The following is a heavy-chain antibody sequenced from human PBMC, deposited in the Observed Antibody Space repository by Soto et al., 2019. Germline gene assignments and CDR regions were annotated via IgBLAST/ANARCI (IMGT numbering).Heavy chain of an antibody. V-gene: IGHV4-61*02. CDR3: ARDPPLDGTIRFYYYYGMDV. J-gene: IGHJ6*02. CDR1: GGSVTNSSYY. D-gene: IGHD1-7*01. Sequence: SETLSLTCTVSGGSVTNSSYYWSWIRQPAGKGLEWIGRIYTSGSTNYNPSLKSRVTMSVDTSKNQFSLKLSSVTAADTAVYYCARDPPLDGTIRFYYYYGMDVWGQGTTVTVSS. CDR2: IYTSGST.